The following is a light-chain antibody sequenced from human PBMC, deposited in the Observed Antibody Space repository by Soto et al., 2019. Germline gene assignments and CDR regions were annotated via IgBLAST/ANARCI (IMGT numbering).Light chain of an antibody. CDR1: SSDVGGYDY. CDR2: EVN. CDR3: SSYAGSNNFVL. J-gene: IGLJ3*02. Sequence: QSALTQPPSASGSPGQSVTISCTGTSSDVGGYDYVSWYQHHPGKAPKLMLYEVNKRPSGVPDRFSGSKSGNTASLTVSGLQAEDEADYYCSSYAGSNNFVLFGGGTKLTVL. V-gene: IGLV2-8*01.